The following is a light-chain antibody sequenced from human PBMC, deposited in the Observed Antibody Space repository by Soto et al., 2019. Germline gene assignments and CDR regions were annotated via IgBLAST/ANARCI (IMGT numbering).Light chain of an antibody. CDR1: QSIINNY. V-gene: IGKV3-20*01. CDR3: HQYGSSPPYT. Sequence: EVVLTQSPGTLSLSPGERATLSCRASQSIINNYLAWYQQRPGQAPRLLIYGSSDRATGIPGRFSGSGSGTDFPLTISRLVPEDFAVYYCHQYGSSPPYTFGQGTKVEI. CDR2: GSS. J-gene: IGKJ2*01.